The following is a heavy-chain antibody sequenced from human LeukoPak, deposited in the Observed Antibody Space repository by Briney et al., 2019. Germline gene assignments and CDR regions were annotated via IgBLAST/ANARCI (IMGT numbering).Heavy chain of an antibody. CDR1: GGSISDKY. V-gene: IGHV4-59*01. CDR3: ATVPGYSYGYGYFDY. J-gene: IGHJ4*02. D-gene: IGHD5-18*01. CDR2: IHYSGTT. Sequence: SETLSLTCTVSGGSISDKYWSWIRQLPGKGLEWIGYIHYSGTTSYNPSLKSRVVISVDTSKNQFSLKLNSVTAADTAMYYCATVPGYSYGYGYFDYWRQGTLVTVSS.